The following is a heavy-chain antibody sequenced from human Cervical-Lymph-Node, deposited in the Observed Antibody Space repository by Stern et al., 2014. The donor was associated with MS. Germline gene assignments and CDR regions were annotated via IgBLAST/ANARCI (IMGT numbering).Heavy chain of an antibody. CDR2: INHSGST. V-gene: IGHV4-34*01. CDR3: ARPTYYYDSSGYRY. Sequence: QVQLQQWGAGLLKPSETLSLTCAVYGGSFSGYYWSWIRQPPGKGLEWIGEINHSGSTNYNPSLKSRVTISVDTSKNQFSLKLSSVTAADTAVYYCARPTYYYDSSGYRYWGQGTLVTVPS. D-gene: IGHD3-22*01. CDR1: GGSFSGYY. J-gene: IGHJ4*02.